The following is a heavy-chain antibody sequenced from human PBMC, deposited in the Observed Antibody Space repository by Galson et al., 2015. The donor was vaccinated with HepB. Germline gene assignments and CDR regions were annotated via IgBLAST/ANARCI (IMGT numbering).Heavy chain of an antibody. D-gene: IGHD3-10*01. V-gene: IGHV4-39*01. CDR3: ARSFGAGYYGSGSHDY. CDR1: GGSISSSSYY. J-gene: IGHJ4*02. Sequence: ETLSLTCTVSGGSISSSSYYWGWIRQPPGKGLEWIGSIYYSGSTYYNPSLKSRVTISVDTSKNQFSLKLSSVTAADTAVYYCARSFGAGYYGSGSHDYWGQGTLVTVSS. CDR2: IYYSGST.